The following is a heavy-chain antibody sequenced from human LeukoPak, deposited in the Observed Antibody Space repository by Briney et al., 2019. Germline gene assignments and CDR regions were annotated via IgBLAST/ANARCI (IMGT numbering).Heavy chain of an antibody. D-gene: IGHD6-19*01. CDR3: ARDPRIAVAENDADAFDI. CDR2: ISAYSGNT. J-gene: IGHJ3*02. V-gene: IGHV1-18*01. Sequence: ASVKVSCKASGYTFTSYGISWVRQAPGQGLEWMGWISAYSGNTNYAQKLQGRVTMTTDTSTSTAYMELRSLRSDDTAVYYCARDPRIAVAENDADAFDIWGQGTMVTVSS. CDR1: GYTFTSYG.